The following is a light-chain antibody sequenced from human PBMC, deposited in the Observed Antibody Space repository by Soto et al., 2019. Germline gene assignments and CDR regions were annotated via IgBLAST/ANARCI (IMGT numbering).Light chain of an antibody. V-gene: IGKV1-33*01. J-gene: IGKJ4*01. CDR2: DAS. Sequence: DIQMTQSPSSLSASVGDRVTITCQASQDISNYLNWYQQKPGEAPKLLIYDASNLETGVPSRFSGSGSGTEFTLTISSLQSEDCAVYYCQQYYTWPITFGGGTKVDI. CDR1: QDISNY. CDR3: QQYYTWPIT.